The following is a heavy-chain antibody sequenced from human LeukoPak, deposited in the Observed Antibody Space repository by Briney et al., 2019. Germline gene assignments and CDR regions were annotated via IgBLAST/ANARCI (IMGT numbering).Heavy chain of an antibody. J-gene: IGHJ4*02. Sequence: GGSLRLSCAASGFTFSSYWMSWVRQAPGKGLEWVSAISGSGGSTYYADSVKGRFTISRDNSKNTLYLQMNSLRAEDTAVYYCAKDKFRSSLGPFDYWGQGTLVTVSS. CDR1: GFTFSSYW. CDR3: AKDKFRSSLGPFDY. CDR2: ISGSGGST. V-gene: IGHV3-23*01. D-gene: IGHD6-13*01.